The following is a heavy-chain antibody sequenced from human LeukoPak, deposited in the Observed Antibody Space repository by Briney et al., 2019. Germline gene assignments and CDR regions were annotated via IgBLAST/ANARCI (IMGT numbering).Heavy chain of an antibody. D-gene: IGHD2-21*02. Sequence: TGGSLRLSCAASGFNYSSYTMNWVRQAPGMGLEWLSYISASRDITYYADSVKGRFTISRDNSQNTLYLQMNSLRAEDTAIYYCAKDIYCGGDCYIRAGDSWGQGTLVTVSS. J-gene: IGHJ4*02. CDR3: AKDIYCGGDCYIRAGDS. CDR1: GFNYSSYT. CDR2: ISASRDIT. V-gene: IGHV3-48*01.